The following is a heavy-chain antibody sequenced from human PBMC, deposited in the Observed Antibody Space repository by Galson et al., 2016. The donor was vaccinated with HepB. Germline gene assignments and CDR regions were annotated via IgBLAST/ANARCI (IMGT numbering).Heavy chain of an antibody. CDR2: THHRRSS. CDR3: ARGGDWRLDY. CDR1: GDSVSSNKW. J-gene: IGHJ4*02. D-gene: IGHD2-21*02. Sequence: SETLSLTCAVYGDSVSSNKWWTWVRQPPGKGLEWIGETHHRRSSNFNPSLKSRVTISVDKSKNQFSLRLNSVTAADTAVYFCARGGDWRLDYWGQGSLVTVSS. V-gene: IGHV4-4*02.